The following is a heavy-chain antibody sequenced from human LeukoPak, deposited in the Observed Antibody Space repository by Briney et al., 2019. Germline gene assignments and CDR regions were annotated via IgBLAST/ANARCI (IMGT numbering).Heavy chain of an antibody. J-gene: IGHJ4*02. V-gene: IGHV3-23*01. CDR1: GFTFSTSW. CDR2: ISGSGGST. Sequence: PGGSLRLSCAASGFTFSTSWMNWVRQAPGKGLEWVSAISGSGGSTYYADSVKGRFTISRDNSKNTLYLQMNSLRAEDTAVYYCAKDFATAFDYWGQGTLVTVSS. CDR3: AKDFATAFDY. D-gene: IGHD4-17*01.